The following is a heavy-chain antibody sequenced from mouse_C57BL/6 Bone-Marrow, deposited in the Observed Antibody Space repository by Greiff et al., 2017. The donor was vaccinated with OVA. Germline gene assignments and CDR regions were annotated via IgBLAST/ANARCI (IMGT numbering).Heavy chain of an antibody. Sequence: EVQLQQSGAELVRPGASVKLSCTASGFNIKDDYMHWVKQRPEQGLEWIGWIDPENGDTEYASKFQGKATITADTSSNTSYLQLSSLTSEDTAVYYCTTGLLWFAYWGQGTLVTVSA. CDR3: TTGLLWFAY. J-gene: IGHJ3*01. CDR2: IDPENGDT. V-gene: IGHV14-4*01. D-gene: IGHD2-1*01. CDR1: GFNIKDDY.